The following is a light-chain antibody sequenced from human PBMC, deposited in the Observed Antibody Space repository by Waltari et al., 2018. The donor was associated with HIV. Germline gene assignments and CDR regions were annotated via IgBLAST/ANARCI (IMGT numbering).Light chain of an antibody. Sequence: AIQMPQSPPSLSASVGERATITSRASQNIRRDLGWYQQKPGKAPKLLIYAASTLQTGVSSRFRGGGSGTEFTLTINGLQSEDSATYYCLQDDSFPLTFGPGTKVDLK. CDR2: AAS. J-gene: IGKJ3*01. CDR1: QNIRRD. V-gene: IGKV1-6*01. CDR3: LQDDSFPLT.